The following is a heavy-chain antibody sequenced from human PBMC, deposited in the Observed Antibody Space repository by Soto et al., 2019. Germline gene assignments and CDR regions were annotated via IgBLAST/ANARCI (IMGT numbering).Heavy chain of an antibody. CDR2: IYFSGST. Sequence: TLSLTCTVSGGSVSRSGYYWGWIRQPPGKGLEWIGSIYFSGSTYYNPSLKSRITISVDTSKNQLSLKLSSVTAADTAVYYCAMGDSSGYYFDSFDIWAQGTMVTVSS. D-gene: IGHD3-22*01. CDR1: GGSVSRSGYY. J-gene: IGHJ3*02. CDR3: AMGDSSGYYFDSFDI. V-gene: IGHV4-39*01.